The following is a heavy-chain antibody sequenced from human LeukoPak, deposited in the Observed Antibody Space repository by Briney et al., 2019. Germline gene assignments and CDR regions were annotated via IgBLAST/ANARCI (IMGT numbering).Heavy chain of an antibody. Sequence: GGSLTLSCALSGPTFSIFWTHWARHLPQGLLLWVSRITAVGSQTKYADSVGGRFTICRDNAKSTEFPEMNNLRSEGRAMHYGAMDGGLRIRFDSWGQGTLVTVSS. CDR2: ITAVGSQT. CDR3: AMDGGLRIRFDS. J-gene: IGHJ4*02. D-gene: IGHD3-16*01. V-gene: IGHV3-74*01. CDR1: GPTFSIFW.